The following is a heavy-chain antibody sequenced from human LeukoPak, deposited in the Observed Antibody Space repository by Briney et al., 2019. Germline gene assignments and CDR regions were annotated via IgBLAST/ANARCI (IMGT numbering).Heavy chain of an antibody. D-gene: IGHD6-13*01. CDR1: GGSISSYY. J-gene: IGHJ4*02. CDR3: ARQVIAAAGRLGIDY. Sequence: PSETLSLTCTVSGGSISSYYWSWIRQPPGKGLEWIGYIYYSGSTNYNPSLKSRVTISVDTSKNQFSLKLSSVTAADTAVYYCARQVIAAAGRLGIDYWGQGTLVTVSS. V-gene: IGHV4-59*08. CDR2: IYYSGST.